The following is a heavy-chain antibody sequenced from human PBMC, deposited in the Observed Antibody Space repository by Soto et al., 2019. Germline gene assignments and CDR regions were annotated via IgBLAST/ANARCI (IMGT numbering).Heavy chain of an antibody. V-gene: IGHV4-4*07. D-gene: IGHD3-3*01. CDR1: GGSISSYY. CDR3: ARDRYYDFWSGYSRVLDYYGMDV. J-gene: IGHJ6*02. Sequence: NPSETLSLTCTVSGGSISSYYWSWIRQPAGKGLEWIGRIYTSESTNYNPSLKSRVTMSVDTSKNQFSLKLSSVTAADTAVYYCARDRYYDFWSGYSRVLDYYGMDVWGQGTTVTVSS. CDR2: IYTSEST.